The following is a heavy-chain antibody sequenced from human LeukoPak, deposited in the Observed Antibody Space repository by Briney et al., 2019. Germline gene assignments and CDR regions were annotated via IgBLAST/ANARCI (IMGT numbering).Heavy chain of an antibody. V-gene: IGHV3-49*04. D-gene: IGHD3-3*01. CDR3: TRGGLRFLEWISWSDYYYMDV. J-gene: IGHJ6*03. CDR2: IRSKAYGGTI. CDR1: GFTFGDYA. Sequence: GGSLRLSCTASGFTFGDYAMTWVRQAPGKGLEWVGFIRSKAYGGTIEYAASVKGRFTISRDDSKSIAYLQMNSLKTEDTAVYYCTRGGLRFLEWISWSDYYYMDVWGKGTTVTVSS.